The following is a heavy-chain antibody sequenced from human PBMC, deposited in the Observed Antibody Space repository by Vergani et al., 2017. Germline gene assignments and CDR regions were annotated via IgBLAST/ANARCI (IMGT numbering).Heavy chain of an antibody. Sequence: QVQLVQSGAEVKKPGASVKVSCKACGYTFTSYGISWVRQAPGQGLEWMGWISAYNGNTNYAQKLQGRVTMTTDTSTSTAYMELRSLRSDDTAVYYCARVHGSPGDYYYYGMDVWGQGTTVTVSS. CDR2: ISAYNGNT. V-gene: IGHV1-18*01. CDR1: GYTFTSYG. J-gene: IGHJ6*02. CDR3: ARVHGSPGDYYYYGMDV. D-gene: IGHD3-10*01.